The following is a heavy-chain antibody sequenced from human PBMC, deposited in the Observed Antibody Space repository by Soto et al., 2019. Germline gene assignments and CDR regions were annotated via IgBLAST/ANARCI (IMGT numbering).Heavy chain of an antibody. CDR3: ARHYYDSSAYHFVGLDF. CDR1: GGSISSGNYY. D-gene: IGHD3-22*01. Sequence: QVQLQESGSGLVKPSQTLSLTCTVSGGSISSGNYYWSWIRQPPGKGLEWIGYIYYSGTTYSNPSLNGRVTISVDTSKNQFSLKLSSVTAADTALYYCARHYYDSSAYHFVGLDFWGQGTLVTVSS. CDR2: IYYSGTT. J-gene: IGHJ4*02. V-gene: IGHV4-30-4*01.